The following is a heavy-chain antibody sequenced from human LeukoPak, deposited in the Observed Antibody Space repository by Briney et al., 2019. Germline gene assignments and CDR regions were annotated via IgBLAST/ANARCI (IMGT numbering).Heavy chain of an antibody. CDR3: AKDGYSSGWSVYYYYYGMDV. Sequence: GGSLRLSCAASGFTFSSYGMHGVRQAPGKGLEWVAVVSYDGSNKYYADSVKGRFTISRDNSKNTLYLQMNSLRPEDTAVYYCAKDGYSSGWSVYYYYYGMDVWGQGTTVTVSS. CDR1: GFTFSSYG. CDR2: VSYDGSNK. D-gene: IGHD6-19*01. V-gene: IGHV3-30*18. J-gene: IGHJ6*02.